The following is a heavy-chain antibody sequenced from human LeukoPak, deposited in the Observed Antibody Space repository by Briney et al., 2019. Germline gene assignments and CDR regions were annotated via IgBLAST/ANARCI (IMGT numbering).Heavy chain of an antibody. CDR1: GESISGSGFY. CDR2: INHRGST. CDR3: ARGTWVITRYFDS. V-gene: IGHV4-34*01. J-gene: IGHJ4*02. D-gene: IGHD3-22*01. Sequence: SETLSLTCAVYGESISGSGFYWSWIRQPPGKGLEWIGEINHRGSTNYNPSLKSRVSISVDTSENQFSLKLTSATAADTAVYYCARGTWVITRYFDSWGQGTLVTVSS.